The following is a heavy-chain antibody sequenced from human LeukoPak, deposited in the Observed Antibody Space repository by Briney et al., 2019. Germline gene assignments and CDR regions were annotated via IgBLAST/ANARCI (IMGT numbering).Heavy chain of an antibody. CDR3: ARVGYYDFWSGYLDY. V-gene: IGHV1-46*03. Sequence: ASVKVSCKASGYTFTSYYMHWVRQAPGQGLEWMGIINPSGGSTSYAQKFQGRVTMTGDTSTSTVYMELSSLRSEDTAVYYCARVGYYDFWSGYLDYWGQGTLVTVSS. J-gene: IGHJ4*02. CDR2: INPSGGST. D-gene: IGHD3-3*01. CDR1: GYTFTSYY.